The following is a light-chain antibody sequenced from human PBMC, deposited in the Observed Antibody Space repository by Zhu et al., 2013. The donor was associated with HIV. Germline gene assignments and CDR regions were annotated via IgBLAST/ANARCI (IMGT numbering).Light chain of an antibody. CDR3: QQYYSTPYT. CDR2: WAS. Sequence: DIVLTQSPDSLAVSLGERATIKCKSSQSXLYSSNNKNYLAWYQQNPGQPPKLLIYWASTRESGVPDRFSGSGSGTDFTLTISSLQAEDVAVYYCQQYYSTPYTFGQGTKLEIK. V-gene: IGKV4-1*01. CDR1: QSXLYSSNNKNY. J-gene: IGKJ2*01.